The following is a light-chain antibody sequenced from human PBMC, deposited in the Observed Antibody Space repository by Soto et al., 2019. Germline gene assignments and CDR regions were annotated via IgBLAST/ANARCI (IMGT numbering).Light chain of an antibody. CDR2: DTN. CDR1: TSNIGAGYE. CDR3: QSYDSSLSSVV. Sequence: QSVLTQPPSVSGAPGQRVTISCTGGTSNIGAGYEVHWYQHLPGTAPKVLIYDTNNRPSGVPDRFSGSKSGTSASLAITGLQAEDETDYYCQSYDSSLSSVVFGGGTKLTVL. V-gene: IGLV1-40*01. J-gene: IGLJ2*01.